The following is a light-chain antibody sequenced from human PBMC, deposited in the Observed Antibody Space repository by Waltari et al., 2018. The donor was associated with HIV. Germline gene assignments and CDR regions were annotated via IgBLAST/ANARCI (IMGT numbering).Light chain of an antibody. J-gene: IGLJ3*02. Sequence: QSVLTQPPSASGTPGQRVTISCSGSSSNIGSNYVYWYQQLPGTAPKLLIYRKKQRPSGVPDRFSGSKSATSASLAISGLRSEDEADYYCAAWDGSLSGFWVFGGGTKLAVL. CDR2: RKK. V-gene: IGLV1-47*01. CDR3: AAWDGSLSGFWV. CDR1: SSNIGSNY.